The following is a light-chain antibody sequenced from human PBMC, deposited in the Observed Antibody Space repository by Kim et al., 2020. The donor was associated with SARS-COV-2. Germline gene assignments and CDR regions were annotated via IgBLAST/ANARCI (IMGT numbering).Light chain of an antibody. J-gene: IGLJ1*01. CDR1: ALPKQY. CDR2: KDS. Sequence: VSPGQTARITCSGDALPKQYAYWYQQKPGQAPVLVIYKDSERPSGIPERFSGASSGTTVTLTISGVQAEDEADYYCQSADSSGNYVFGTGTKVTVL. V-gene: IGLV3-25*03. CDR3: QSADSSGNYV.